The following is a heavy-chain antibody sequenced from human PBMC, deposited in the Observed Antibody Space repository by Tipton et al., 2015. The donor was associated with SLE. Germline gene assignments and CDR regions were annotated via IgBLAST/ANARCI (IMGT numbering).Heavy chain of an antibody. V-gene: IGHV6-1*01. J-gene: IGHJ4*02. CDR3: ARGSRTSSWYFDS. CDR2: TYYRSKWYN. D-gene: IGHD6-13*01. CDR1: GDTVSTISAA. Sequence: GLVKPSQTVSLTCAISGDTVSTISAAWTWIRQSPSRGLEWLGRTYYRSKWYNDYAISVRSRITINSDTSKNQFSLKLSSVTAADMAVYYCARGSRTSSWYFDSWGQGTLVTVSS.